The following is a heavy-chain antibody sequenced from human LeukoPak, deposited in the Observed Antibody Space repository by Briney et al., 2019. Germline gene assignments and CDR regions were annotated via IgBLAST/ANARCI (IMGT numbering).Heavy chain of an antibody. J-gene: IGHJ3*02. Sequence: GGSLRLSCAVSGFTFDDYAMHWVRQAPGKGLEWVSLISGDGGNTYYTDSVKGRFTISRDNSKNSLYLQMNSLRTEDTALYYCAKDMGQQLWDDAFDIWGQGTMVTVSS. CDR3: AKDMGQQLWDDAFDI. D-gene: IGHD6-13*01. V-gene: IGHV3-43*02. CDR1: GFTFDDYA. CDR2: ISGDGGNT.